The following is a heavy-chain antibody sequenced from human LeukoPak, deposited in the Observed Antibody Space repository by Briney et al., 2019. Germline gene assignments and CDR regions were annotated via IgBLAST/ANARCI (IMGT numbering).Heavy chain of an antibody. D-gene: IGHD1-1*01. Sequence: GGSLTLSCAASGFTFSRYWMSWVRQAPGKGLEWVANIKQDGSEKYYVDSVKGRFTISRDNAKNSLYLQMNSLRAEDTAVYYCARHLQLERPYYYYGMDVWGKGTTVTVSS. CDR3: ARHLQLERPYYYYGMDV. CDR1: GFTFSRYW. CDR2: IKQDGSEK. V-gene: IGHV3-7*03. J-gene: IGHJ6*04.